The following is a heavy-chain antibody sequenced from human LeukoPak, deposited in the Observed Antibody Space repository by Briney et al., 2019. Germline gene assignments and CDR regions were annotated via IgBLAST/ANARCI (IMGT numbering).Heavy chain of an antibody. CDR3: ARASGRGHSPYY. CDR1: GFTLSSYS. Sequence: GGSLRLSCAASGFTLSSYSMSWVRQAPGKGLEWVSYISSSSSYIYYADSVKGRFTISSDNARNSLQLQMDSLRAEDTAVYYCARASGRGHSPYYWGQGTLVTVST. V-gene: IGHV3-21*04. D-gene: IGHD2-15*01. CDR2: ISSSSSYI. J-gene: IGHJ4*02.